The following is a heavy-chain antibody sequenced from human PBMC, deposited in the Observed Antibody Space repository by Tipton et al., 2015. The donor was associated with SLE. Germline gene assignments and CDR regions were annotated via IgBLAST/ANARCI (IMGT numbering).Heavy chain of an antibody. Sequence: QVQLVQSGAEVKEPGASVKVSCKASGYTFTSYDINWVRQATGQGLEWMGWMNPNSGNTGYAQKFQGRVTITRNTSINTAYMELGSLTSEDTAVYFCARALAARNAFDIWGQGTMVTVSS. CDR2: MNPNSGNT. V-gene: IGHV1-8*03. CDR3: ARALAARNAFDI. J-gene: IGHJ3*02. CDR1: GYTFTSYD. D-gene: IGHD6-6*01.